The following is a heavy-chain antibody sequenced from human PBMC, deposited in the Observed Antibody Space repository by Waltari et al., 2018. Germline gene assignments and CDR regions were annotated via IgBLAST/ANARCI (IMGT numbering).Heavy chain of an antibody. CDR1: GFTFSGPT. J-gene: IGHJ4*02. CDR3: STMGETSGY. D-gene: IGHD3-16*01. V-gene: IGHV3-73*02. Sequence: EVQLVESGGGLVQPGGSLNLSCAASGFTFSGPTMHWVRQASGKGLEWVGRIRNKANSYATGYAVSVKGRFTISRDDSKNTAYLEMNSLKTEDTAVYYCSTMGETSGYWGQGTLVTVSS. CDR2: IRNKANSYAT.